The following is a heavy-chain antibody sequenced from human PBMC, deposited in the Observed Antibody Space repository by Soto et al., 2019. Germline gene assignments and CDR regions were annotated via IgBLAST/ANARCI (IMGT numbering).Heavy chain of an antibody. CDR2: LYHSGST. CDR1: GGSISSSYW. Sequence: SETLSLTCAVSGGSISSSYWWSWVHQPPGKGLEWIGELYHSGSTNYNPSLESRVTISVDKSKNQFSLKLSSVTAADTAVYYCARGIAAGWDYWGQGTLVTVSS. V-gene: IGHV4-4*02. D-gene: IGHD6-25*01. CDR3: ARGIAAGWDY. J-gene: IGHJ4*02.